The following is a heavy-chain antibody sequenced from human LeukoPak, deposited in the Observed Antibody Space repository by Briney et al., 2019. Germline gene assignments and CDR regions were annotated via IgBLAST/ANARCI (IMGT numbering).Heavy chain of an antibody. Sequence: GGSLRLSCAASGFTSSSYGMHWVRQAPGKGLEWVAVISYDGSNKYYADSVKGRFTISRDNSKNTLYLQMNSLRAEDTAVYYCAKGSVYYYGSGSYYNDYYYYYMDVWGKGTTVTVSS. CDR2: ISYDGSNK. J-gene: IGHJ6*03. D-gene: IGHD3-10*01. V-gene: IGHV3-30*18. CDR1: GFTSSSYG. CDR3: AKGSVYYYGSGSYYNDYYYYYMDV.